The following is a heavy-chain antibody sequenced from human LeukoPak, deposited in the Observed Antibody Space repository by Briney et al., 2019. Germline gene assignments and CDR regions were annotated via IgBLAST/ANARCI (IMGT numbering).Heavy chain of an antibody. CDR3: ARDSPQYSSGWYVS. CDR2: IIPIFGTA. V-gene: IGHV1-69*13. Sequence: SVKVSCKATGGTFSSYAISWVRQAPRQGLEWMGGIIPIFGTANYAQKFQGRVTITADESTSTAYMELSSLRSEDTAVYYCARDSPQYSSGWYVSWGQGTLVTISS. J-gene: IGHJ5*02. D-gene: IGHD6-19*01. CDR1: GGTFSSYA.